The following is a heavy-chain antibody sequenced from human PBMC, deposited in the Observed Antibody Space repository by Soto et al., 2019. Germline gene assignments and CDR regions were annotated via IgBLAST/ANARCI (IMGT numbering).Heavy chain of an antibody. V-gene: IGHV3-53*01. CDR3: ATWHEREHAYDV. Sequence: GGSLRLSCAAFGLTISGKKYVAWVRQAPGKGLEWVSALYDVDGSFYADSVKGRFTTSSDSSKTTVYLQMNDLRPDDTAVYYCATWHEREHAYDVWGQGTKGTVS. J-gene: IGHJ3*01. D-gene: IGHD1-1*01. CDR2: LYDVDGS. CDR1: GLTISGKKY.